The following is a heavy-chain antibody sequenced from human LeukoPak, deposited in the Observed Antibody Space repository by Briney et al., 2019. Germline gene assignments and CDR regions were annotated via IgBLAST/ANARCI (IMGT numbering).Heavy chain of an antibody. Sequence: SETLSLTCTVSGGSISSGDYYWSWIRQPPGKGLEWIGYIYYSGSTNFNPSLKSRVTISVDTSKNQFSLKLSSVTAADTAVYYCARQVLSGPGGDAFDIWGQGTMVTVSS. CDR1: GGSISSGDYY. D-gene: IGHD3-3*01. CDR2: IYYSGST. V-gene: IGHV4-61*08. J-gene: IGHJ3*02. CDR3: ARQVLSGPGGDAFDI.